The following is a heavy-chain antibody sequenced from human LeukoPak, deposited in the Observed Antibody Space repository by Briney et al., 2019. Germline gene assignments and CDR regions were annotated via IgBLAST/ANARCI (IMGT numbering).Heavy chain of an antibody. D-gene: IGHD1-1*01. CDR3: ARVGATGTTSPFDY. V-gene: IGHV1-2*02. Sequence: ASVKVSCKASGYTFTGYYMHWVRQAPGQGLEWMGWINPNSGGTNYAQKFQGRVSMTRDTSISTAYMELSRLRSDDTAVYYCARVGATGTTSPFDYWGQRTLVTVSS. CDR1: GYTFTGYY. CDR2: INPNSGGT. J-gene: IGHJ4*02.